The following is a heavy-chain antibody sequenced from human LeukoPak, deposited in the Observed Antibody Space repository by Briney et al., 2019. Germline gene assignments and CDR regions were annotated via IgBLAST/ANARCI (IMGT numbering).Heavy chain of an antibody. J-gene: IGHJ6*02. V-gene: IGHV1-69*04. Sequence: ASVKVSCKASGGTFSSYAISWVRQAPGQGLEWMGRIIPILGIANYAQKFQGRVTITADKSTSTAYMELSSLGSEDTAVYYCASPYWSPRDYYGMDVWGQGTTVTVSS. CDR1: GGTFSSYA. CDR3: ASPYWSPRDYYGMDV. D-gene: IGHD2-8*02. CDR2: IIPILGIA.